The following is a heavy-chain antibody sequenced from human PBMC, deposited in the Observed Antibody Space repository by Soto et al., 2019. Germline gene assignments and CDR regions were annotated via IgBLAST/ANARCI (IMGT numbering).Heavy chain of an antibody. CDR3: ARFYNSNYFDY. Sequence: EVQRVESGGGVIRPGGSLRVSCAAPGVTFAEYDMSWVRQGTGKGLEWASGIKWNGGSTSYADSVKGRYTISRDNAKKFRYLQMNSLRAEDTAYCHCARFYNSNYFDYWGQGTMVTVSS. J-gene: IGHJ4*02. D-gene: IGHD4-4*01. CDR2: IKWNGGST. CDR1: GVTFAEYD. V-gene: IGHV3-20*01.